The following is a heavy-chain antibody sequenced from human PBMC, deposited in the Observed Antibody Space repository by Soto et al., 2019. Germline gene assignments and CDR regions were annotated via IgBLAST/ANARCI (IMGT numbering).Heavy chain of an antibody. D-gene: IGHD5-12*01. CDR1: GCSINSDY. V-gene: IGHV4-59*01. CDR3: ARGVATNEFDS. J-gene: IGHJ4*02. CDR2: IFYSGYT. Sequence: SETLSLTCTVSGCSINSDYWSWIRQPPGKGLEWIGYIFYSGYTKHDPSLKSRVTISVDTSKNQFSLTLSSVTAADTAVYYCARGVATNEFDSWGQGTLVTVSS.